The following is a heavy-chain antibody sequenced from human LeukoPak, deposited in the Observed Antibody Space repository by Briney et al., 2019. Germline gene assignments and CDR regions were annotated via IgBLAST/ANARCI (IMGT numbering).Heavy chain of an antibody. Sequence: PGGSLRLSCAASGFTFSSYATHWVRQAPGKGLEYVSAISSNGGSTYYANSVKGRFTISRDNSKNTLYLQMGSLRAEDMAVYYCARDKRGYYYGMDVWGQGTTVTVSS. J-gene: IGHJ6*02. CDR2: ISSNGGST. V-gene: IGHV3-64*01. CDR1: GFTFSSYA. CDR3: ARDKRGYYYGMDV. D-gene: IGHD3-10*01.